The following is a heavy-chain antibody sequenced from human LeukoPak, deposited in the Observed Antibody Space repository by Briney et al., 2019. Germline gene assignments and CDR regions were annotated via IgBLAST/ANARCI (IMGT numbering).Heavy chain of an antibody. CDR2: ISGSGGST. D-gene: IGHD3-22*01. J-gene: IGHJ4*02. CDR3: AKDLTYYYDSTGYYFDY. V-gene: IGHV3-23*01. Sequence: GGSLRLSCAASGFTFSSYAMSWVRQAPGKGLEWVSAISGSGGSTYYADSVKGRFTISGDNSKNTLYLQMNSLRAEDTAVYYCAKDLTYYYDSTGYYFDYWGQGTLVTVSS. CDR1: GFTFSSYA.